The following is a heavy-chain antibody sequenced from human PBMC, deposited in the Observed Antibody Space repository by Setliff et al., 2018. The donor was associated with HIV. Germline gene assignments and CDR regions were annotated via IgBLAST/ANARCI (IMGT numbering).Heavy chain of an antibody. CDR1: GFIFSNYG. CDR3: AKNTPSIINYPYYYYMDV. CDR2: IWYDGSSQ. Sequence: GGSLRLSCAASGFIFSNYGMHWVRQAPGKGLEWVAVIWYDGSSQYYADSVKGRFTISRDNSKNTLYLQINSLRAEDTALYYCAKNTPSIINYPYYYYMDVWGKGTTVTVSS. J-gene: IGHJ6*03. V-gene: IGHV3-30*02. D-gene: IGHD1-7*01.